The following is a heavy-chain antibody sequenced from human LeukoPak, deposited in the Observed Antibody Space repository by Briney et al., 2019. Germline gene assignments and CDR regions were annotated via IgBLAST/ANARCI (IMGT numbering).Heavy chain of an antibody. CDR2: IDYSGNT. Sequence: SETLSLTCTVSGGSISSSGYCWGWIRQPPGKGLEWIGSIDYSGNTNYNPSLKSRVTISVDMSKNQFSLKLSSVTAADTAVYYCARGEGHLFWGQGTLVTVSS. CDR1: GGSISSSGYC. V-gene: IGHV4-39*07. CDR3: ARGEGHLF. J-gene: IGHJ4*02.